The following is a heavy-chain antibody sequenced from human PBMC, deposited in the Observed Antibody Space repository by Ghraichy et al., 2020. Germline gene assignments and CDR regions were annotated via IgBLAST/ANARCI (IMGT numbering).Heavy chain of an antibody. CDR2: INHSGST. D-gene: IGHD4-11*01. CDR3: ARGFPTVTTIFDY. V-gene: IGHV4-34*01. Sequence: SETLSLTCAVYGGSFSGYYWSWIRQPPGKGLEWIGEINHSGSTNYNPSLKSRVTISVDTSKNQFSLKLSSVTAADTAVYYCARGFPTVTTIFDYWGQGTLVTVSS. CDR1: GGSFSGYY. J-gene: IGHJ4*02.